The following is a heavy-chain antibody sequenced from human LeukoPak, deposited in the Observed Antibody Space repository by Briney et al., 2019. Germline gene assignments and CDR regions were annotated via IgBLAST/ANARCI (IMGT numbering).Heavy chain of an antibody. CDR2: ISISGSTI. CDR1: GFTFSSYF. J-gene: IGHJ4*02. CDR3: ARGVDY. Sequence: EGSLRLSCAASGFTFSSYFMNWVRQAPGKGPEWISYISISGSTIYYADSVKGRFTISRDNAKNSLYLQLNSLRDEDTAVYYCARGVDYWGQGTLVTVSS. V-gene: IGHV3-48*02.